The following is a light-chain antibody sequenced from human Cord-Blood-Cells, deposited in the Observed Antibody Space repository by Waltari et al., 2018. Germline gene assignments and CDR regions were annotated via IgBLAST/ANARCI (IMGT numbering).Light chain of an antibody. CDR1: QSPLHSDGKTF. J-gene: IGKJ4*01. CDR3: MQGRHRPVT. V-gene: IGKV2-29*02. CDR2: EVS. Sequence: LTETPPLLSIARERPASISCRSNQSPLHSDGKTFLYWYLQKPGQSPQLLIYEVSSRFSGVPDRFSGSGSGTDFTLKISRVEAEDVAVYYCMQGRHRPVTFGEGTKVEIK.